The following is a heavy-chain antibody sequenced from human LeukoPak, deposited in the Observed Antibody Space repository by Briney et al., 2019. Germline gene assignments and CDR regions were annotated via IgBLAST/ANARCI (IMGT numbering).Heavy chain of an antibody. V-gene: IGHV4-34*01. CDR2: INHSGST. CDR1: GGSFSGYY. Sequence: SETLSLTCAVYGGSFSGYYWSWIRQPPGKGLEWIGEINHSGSTNYNPSPKRRVTISVDTSKNQFSLKLSSVTAADTAMYYCARGTLRLVRISSPGNLDYWGQGTLVTVSS. CDR3: ARGTLRLVRISSPGNLDY. D-gene: IGHD6-19*01. J-gene: IGHJ4*02.